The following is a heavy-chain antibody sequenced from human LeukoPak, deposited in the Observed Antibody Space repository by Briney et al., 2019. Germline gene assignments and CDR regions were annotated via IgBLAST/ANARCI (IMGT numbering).Heavy chain of an antibody. J-gene: IGHJ4*02. CDR1: GFTFSDYY. CDR3: ASSSSSAGSGTYYHFDY. CDR2: ISSSGSYT. Sequence: GGSLRLSCAASGFTFSDYYMSWIRQAPAKGLEWVSYISSSGSYTNYADSVKGRFTISGDNAKNSLYLQMNSLRAEDTAVYYCASSSSSAGSGTYYHFDYWGRGTLVTVSS. V-gene: IGHV3-11*06. D-gene: IGHD3-10*01.